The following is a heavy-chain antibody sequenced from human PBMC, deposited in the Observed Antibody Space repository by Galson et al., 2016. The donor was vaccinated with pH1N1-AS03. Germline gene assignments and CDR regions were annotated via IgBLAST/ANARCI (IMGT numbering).Heavy chain of an antibody. CDR2: ISGGVGHA. D-gene: IGHD3-10*01. Sequence: LRLSCAASGFTFYSYAMTWVRQAPGKGLEWVSAISGGVGHAYYADSVKGRFTISRDNSKDTLYLQMSSLEVEDTALYYCARLPVRGVYGTHFDSWGQGTLVSVSS. J-gene: IGHJ4*02. CDR3: ARLPVRGVYGTHFDS. CDR1: GFTFYSYA. V-gene: IGHV3-23*01.